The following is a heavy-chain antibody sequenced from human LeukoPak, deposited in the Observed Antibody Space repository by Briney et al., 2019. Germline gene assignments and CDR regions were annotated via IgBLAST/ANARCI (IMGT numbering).Heavy chain of an antibody. V-gene: IGHV3-30*02. CDR3: AKIGSITMIVAVFDY. CDR1: GFTFSSYS. Sequence: GGSLRLSCAASGFTFSSYSMNWVRQAPGKGLEWVAVIRYDGSNKCYADSVKGRFTISRDNSKNTLYLQMNSLRAEDTAVYYCAKIGSITMIVAVFDYWGQGTLVTVSS. CDR2: IRYDGSNK. D-gene: IGHD3-22*01. J-gene: IGHJ4*02.